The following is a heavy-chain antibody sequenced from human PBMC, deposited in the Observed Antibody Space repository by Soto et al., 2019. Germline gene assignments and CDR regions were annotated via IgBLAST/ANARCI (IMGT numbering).Heavy chain of an antibody. J-gene: IGHJ4*01. CDR3: EDSWLPTRC. D-gene: IGHD5-12*01. V-gene: IGHV3-74*01. CDR2: ISPDGRTT. Sequence: GGSLRLSDAASVFTVSRSRMYSVRQAPEKGLVCASRISPDGRTTNYADSVKDRFTISRDKAKSTLYLQMNSLTVEDGAVYYGEDSWLPTRCGGPGTLVTVSS. CDR1: VFTVSRSR.